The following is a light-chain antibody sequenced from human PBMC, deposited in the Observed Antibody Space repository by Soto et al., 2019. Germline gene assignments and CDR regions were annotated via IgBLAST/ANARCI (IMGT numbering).Light chain of an antibody. J-gene: IGLJ1*01. Sequence: HSVLTQPASVSGSPGQSITISCTGTSSDVGGYNYVSWYQQHLGKAPKLMIYEVSNRPSGVSNRFSGSKSGNTASLTISGLQAEDEADYYCSSYTSSSTPYVFGTGTKVTVL. CDR3: SSYTSSSTPYV. CDR1: SSDVGGYNY. V-gene: IGLV2-14*01. CDR2: EVS.